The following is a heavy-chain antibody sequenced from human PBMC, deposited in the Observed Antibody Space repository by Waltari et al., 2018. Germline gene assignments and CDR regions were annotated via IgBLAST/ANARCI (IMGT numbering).Heavy chain of an antibody. CDR2: IVPAFATT. V-gene: IGHV1-69*01. CDR3: AGQSDYGNYRPEFDY. J-gene: IGHJ4*02. CDR1: NYA. Sequence: NYAITWVRQAPGQGLEWMGGIVPAFATTNYAQDFQGRVTFSADESTTTAYMGLSSLRSEDTAVYYCAGQSDYGNYRPEFDYWGQGTLVTVSS. D-gene: IGHD4-17*01.